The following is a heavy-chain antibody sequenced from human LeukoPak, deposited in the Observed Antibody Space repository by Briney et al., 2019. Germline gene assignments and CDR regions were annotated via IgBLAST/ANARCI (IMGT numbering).Heavy chain of an antibody. J-gene: IGHJ4*02. CDR3: ARVSSQSWVTIDY. V-gene: IGHV1-2*02. Sequence: ASVKATCKASRYTLTRYYIHWVRQAPGQGLEWMGWINPNSGGTNYAQKFQGRVTMTRDTSISTAYMELSRLRSDDTAVYYCARVSSQSWVTIDYWGQPSLVTVSS. CDR2: INPNSGGT. CDR1: RYTLTRYY. D-gene: IGHD2/OR15-2a*01.